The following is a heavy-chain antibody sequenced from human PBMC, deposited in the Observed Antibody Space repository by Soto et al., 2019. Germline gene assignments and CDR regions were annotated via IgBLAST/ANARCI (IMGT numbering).Heavy chain of an antibody. J-gene: IGHJ6*02. CDR1: GGSISSSSYY. CDR3: ARHGDLYYYYGMDV. D-gene: IGHD7-27*01. Sequence: SETLSLTCTASGGSISSSSYYWGWIRQPPGKGLEWIGSIYYSGSTYYNPSLKSRVTISVDTSKNQFSLKLSSVTAADTAVYYCARHGDLYYYYGMDVWGQGTTVTVSS. CDR2: IYYSGST. V-gene: IGHV4-39*01.